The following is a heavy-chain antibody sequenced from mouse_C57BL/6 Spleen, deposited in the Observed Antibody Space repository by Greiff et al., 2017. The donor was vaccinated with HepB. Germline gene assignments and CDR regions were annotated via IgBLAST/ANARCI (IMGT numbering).Heavy chain of an antibody. CDR1: GYTFTSYW. J-gene: IGHJ2*01. D-gene: IGHD1-1*01. CDR2: IDPSDSYT. CDR3: ARCGVYYYGSSSYFDD. Sequence: VQLQQPGAELVMPGASVKLSCKASGYTFTSYWMHWVKQRPGQGLEWIGEIDPSDSYTNYNQKFKGKSTLTVDKSSSTAYMQLSSLTSEDSAVYYCARCGVYYYGSSSYFDDWGQGTTLTVSS. V-gene: IGHV1-69*01.